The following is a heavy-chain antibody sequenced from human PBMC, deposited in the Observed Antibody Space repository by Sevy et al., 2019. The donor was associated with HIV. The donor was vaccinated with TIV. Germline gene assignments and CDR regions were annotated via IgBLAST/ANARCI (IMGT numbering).Heavy chain of an antibody. CDR2: LIPIFRTS. D-gene: IGHD2-2*02. V-gene: IGHV1-69*13. CDR3: SRDRGPAAISDAFDI. Sequence: ASVKVSCKASGGNLHNYGINWVRQAPGQGLEWMGGLIPIFRTSTYAQNFRGRITFVADEATSTFYLEMSSLRADDTAVYYCSRDRGPAAISDAFDIWGQGTMVTVSS. J-gene: IGHJ3*02. CDR1: GGNLHNYG.